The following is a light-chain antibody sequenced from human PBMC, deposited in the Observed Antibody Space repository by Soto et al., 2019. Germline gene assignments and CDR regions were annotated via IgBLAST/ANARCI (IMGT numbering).Light chain of an antibody. Sequence: DIQMIQYPSTLSASVGDRVTITCRASQSISAWLAWYQQKPGKAPKLLIYKTSSLESGVPSRFSGSGSGTEFTLTISSLQPDDFATYYCQQYYSYEIFTFGPGTKVDIK. V-gene: IGKV1-5*03. CDR1: QSISAW. CDR3: QQYYSYEIFT. CDR2: KTS. J-gene: IGKJ3*01.